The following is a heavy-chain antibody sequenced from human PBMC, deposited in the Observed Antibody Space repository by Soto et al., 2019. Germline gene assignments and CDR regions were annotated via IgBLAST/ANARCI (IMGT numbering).Heavy chain of an antibody. J-gene: IGHJ6*02. Sequence: QVQLVQSGAEVKKTWYSVKVSCKASVGTFSSYAISWVRQAPGQWLEWMGGIIPIFGTANYAQKFQGRVTITADESTRTAYMELSSRRSEDMAVYYCARVTYGSGREGVCYGMDVWGQGTTVTVSS. CDR3: ARVTYGSGREGVCYGMDV. D-gene: IGHD3-10*01. V-gene: IGHV1-69*01. CDR1: VGTFSSYA. CDR2: IIPIFGTA.